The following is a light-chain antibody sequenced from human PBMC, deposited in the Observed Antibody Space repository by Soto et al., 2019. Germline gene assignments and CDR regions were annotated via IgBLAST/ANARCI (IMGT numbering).Light chain of an antibody. V-gene: IGLV1-36*01. Sequence: QAVVTQPPSVSGAPRQRVTISCSGSSSNIGNNAVNWYQQLPGKAPKLLIYYDDLLPSGVSDRFSGSKSGTSASLAISGLQSEDEADYYCAAWDDRLNGVVFGGGTKLTVL. CDR3: AAWDDRLNGVV. J-gene: IGLJ2*01. CDR2: YDD. CDR1: SSNIGNNA.